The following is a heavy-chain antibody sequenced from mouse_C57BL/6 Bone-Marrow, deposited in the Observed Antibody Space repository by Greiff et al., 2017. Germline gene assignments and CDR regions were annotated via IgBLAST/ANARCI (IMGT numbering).Heavy chain of an antibody. D-gene: IGHD1-1*01. J-gene: IGHJ2*01. Sequence: EVKLMESGGGLVKPGGSLKLSCAASGFTFSSYAMSWVRQTPKKRLEWVATISDGGSYTYYPDNVKGRFTISRDNAKNNLYLQMSHLKSEDTAMYYCARDSYGKGFDYWGQGTTLTVS. V-gene: IGHV5-4*01. CDR1: GFTFSSYA. CDR3: ARDSYGKGFDY. CDR2: ISDGGSYT.